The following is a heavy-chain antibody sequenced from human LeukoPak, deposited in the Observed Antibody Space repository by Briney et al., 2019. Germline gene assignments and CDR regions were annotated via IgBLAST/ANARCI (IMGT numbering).Heavy chain of an antibody. Sequence: ASVKVSCKASGYTFTGYYIHWVRQAPGQGLEWMGWINPNSGGTNYAQKFQGRVTMTRDTSISTAYMELSRLRSDDTAVYYCAKDSITITRGVWFDHWGQGTLVTVSS. J-gene: IGHJ5*02. D-gene: IGHD3-10*01. CDR3: AKDSITITRGVWFDH. V-gene: IGHV1-2*02. CDR1: GYTFTGYY. CDR2: INPNSGGT.